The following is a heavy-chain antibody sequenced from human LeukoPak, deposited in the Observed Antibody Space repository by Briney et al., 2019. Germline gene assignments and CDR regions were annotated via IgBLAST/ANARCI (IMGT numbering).Heavy chain of an antibody. CDR3: ARDGSYWDFDY. V-gene: IGHV3-11*01. Sequence: PGGSLSLSCAASRFTFSDYYMSWIRQAPGKGLEWVSYISSSGTTIYYADSVKGRFTISRDNAKNSLYLQMNSLRAEDTAVYYCARDGSYWDFDYWGQGTLVTVSS. J-gene: IGHJ4*02. D-gene: IGHD1-26*01. CDR2: ISSSGTTI. CDR1: RFTFSDYY.